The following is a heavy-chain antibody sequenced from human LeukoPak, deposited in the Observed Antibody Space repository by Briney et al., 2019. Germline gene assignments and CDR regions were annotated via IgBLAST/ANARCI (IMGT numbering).Heavy chain of an antibody. V-gene: IGHV3-33*01. D-gene: IGHD3-3*01. CDR2: IWHDGSNK. CDR3: ARDAGHHYDFWSGYFSSDAGRPFDI. CDR1: GFTFSSYG. J-gene: IGHJ3*02. Sequence: PGRSLRLSCAASGFTFSSYGMHWVRQAPGKGLEWVAVIWHDGSNKYYADSVKGRFTISRDNSKNTLYLQMNSLRAEDTAVYYCARDAGHHYDFWSGYFSSDAGRPFDIWGQGTMVTVSS.